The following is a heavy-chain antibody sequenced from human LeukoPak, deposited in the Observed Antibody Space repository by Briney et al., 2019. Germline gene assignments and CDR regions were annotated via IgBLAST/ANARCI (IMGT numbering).Heavy chain of an antibody. CDR3: ARVGGYYDSSGLSNDAFDI. V-gene: IGHV4-59*01. J-gene: IGHJ3*02. Sequence: SETLSLTCTVSGGSISSYYWSWIRQPPGKGLEWIGYIYYCGSTNYNPSLKSRVTISVDTSKNQFSLKLSSVTAADTAVYYCARVGGYYDSSGLSNDAFDIWGQGTMVTVSS. CDR2: IYYCGST. D-gene: IGHD3-22*01. CDR1: GGSISSYY.